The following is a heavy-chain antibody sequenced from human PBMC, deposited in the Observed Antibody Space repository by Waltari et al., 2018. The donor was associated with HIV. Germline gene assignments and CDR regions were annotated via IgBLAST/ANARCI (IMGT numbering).Heavy chain of an antibody. D-gene: IGHD3-16*01. CDR1: GGSISSSNW. V-gene: IGHV4-4*02. CDR3: ARDDGGIRQNYYYYYGMDV. Sequence: QVQLQESGPGLVKPSGTLSLTCAVSGGSISSSNWWSWVRQPPGKGLEWIGEIYISGSTNTHPSPKSRFTISVDKSKNQFSLKLSSVTAADTAVYYCARDDGGIRQNYYYYYGMDVWGQGTTVTVSS. CDR2: IYISGST. J-gene: IGHJ6*02.